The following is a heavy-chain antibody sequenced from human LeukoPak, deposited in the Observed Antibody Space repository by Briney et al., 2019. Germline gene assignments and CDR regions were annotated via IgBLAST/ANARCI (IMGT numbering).Heavy chain of an antibody. J-gene: IGHJ4*02. D-gene: IGHD4-17*01. CDR1: GVSFDDYY. Sequence: PSETLSLTCAVSGVSFDDYYWAWVRQTPGKGLEWIGEINHSGYTNDSPSLKSRVTPSIDTSRMQFSLNLRSVTVADAGIYYCTRMTTGHDYWGQGTLVTVSS. CDR3: TRMTTGHDY. CDR2: INHSGYT. V-gene: IGHV4-34*01.